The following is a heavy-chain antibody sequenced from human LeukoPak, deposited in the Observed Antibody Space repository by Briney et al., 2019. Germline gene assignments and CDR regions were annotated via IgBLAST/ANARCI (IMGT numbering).Heavy chain of an antibody. J-gene: IGHJ4*02. CDR1: GGSLRSYY. Sequence: PSETLSLNCTVSGGSLRSYYWSWIRQPRGKGLEWIGYIYYSGSTNYNPSLQSRVTISVDMSKDQFSLKPSSVTAADTAVYYCARVAYYYGTGSYYNPAHFDYWGQGTLATVSS. D-gene: IGHD3-10*01. CDR2: IYYSGST. CDR3: ARVAYYYGTGSYYNPAHFDY. V-gene: IGHV4-59*01.